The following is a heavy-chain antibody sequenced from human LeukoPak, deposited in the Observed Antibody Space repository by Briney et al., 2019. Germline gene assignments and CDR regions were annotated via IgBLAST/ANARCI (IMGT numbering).Heavy chain of an antibody. J-gene: IGHJ4*02. D-gene: IGHD2-2*03. CDR3: AKDSNWILFDD. Sequence: PSGTLSLTCAVSGGSISSSNWWSWIRQPPGKGLEWVSGIGGSGVRTYYADSVKGRFTISRDNSRNTVYLQMKSLRDEDTAVYYCAKDSNWILFDDWGQGTLVTVSS. CDR1: GGSISSSN. V-gene: IGHV3-23*01. CDR2: IGGSGVRT.